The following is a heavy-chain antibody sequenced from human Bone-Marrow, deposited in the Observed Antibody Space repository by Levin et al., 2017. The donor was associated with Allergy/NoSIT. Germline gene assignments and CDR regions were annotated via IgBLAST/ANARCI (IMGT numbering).Heavy chain of an antibody. V-gene: IGHV3-9*01. Sequence: SLKISCAASGFTFDDYAMHWVRQAPGKGLEWVSGISWNSGSIGYADSVKGRFTISRDNAKNSLYLQMNSLRAEDTALYYCAKDIKGAAGYYGMDGWGQGTTVTVSS. D-gene: IGHD3-16*01. CDR3: AKDIKGAAGYYGMDG. CDR2: ISWNSGSI. J-gene: IGHJ6*02. CDR1: GFTFDDYA.